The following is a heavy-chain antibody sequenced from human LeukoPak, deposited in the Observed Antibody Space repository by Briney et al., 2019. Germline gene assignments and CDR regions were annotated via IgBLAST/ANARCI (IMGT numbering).Heavy chain of an antibody. V-gene: IGHV3-23*01. J-gene: IGHJ6*03. CDR2: ISGSGGST. CDR1: GFSVSSNY. Sequence: PGGSLRLSCAASGFSVSSNYMSWVRQAPGKGLEWVSAISGSGGSTYYADSVKGRFTISRDNSKNTLYLQMNSLRAEDTAVYYCAKGGIAAAGSYYYYYMDVWGKGTTVTVSS. CDR3: AKGGIAAAGSYYYYYMDV. D-gene: IGHD6-13*01.